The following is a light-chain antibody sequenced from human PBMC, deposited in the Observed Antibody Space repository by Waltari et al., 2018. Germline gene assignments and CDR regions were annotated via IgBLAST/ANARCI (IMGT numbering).Light chain of an antibody. CDR2: GAS. Sequence: EIVLTQSTGTLYLSPGDRATLSCRASQTVRTTYLAWYQQKPGQAPTLLIYGASSRATGIPDRFSGSGSGTDFSLTISSLEPEDFAVYYCQQYDISPLTFGGGTKVEIK. V-gene: IGKV3-20*01. CDR3: QQYDISPLT. J-gene: IGKJ4*01. CDR1: QTVRTTY.